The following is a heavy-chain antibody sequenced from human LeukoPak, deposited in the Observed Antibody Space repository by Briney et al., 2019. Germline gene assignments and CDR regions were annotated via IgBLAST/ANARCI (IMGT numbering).Heavy chain of an antibody. CDR1: GGSFSGYY. Sequence: PLETLSLTCAVYGGSFSGYYWSWIRQPPGKGLEWIGEINHSGSTNYNPSLKSRVTISVDTSKNQFSLKLSSVTAADTAVYYCARVYCSSTSCYFRSWGQGTLVTVSS. CDR2: INHSGST. CDR3: ARVYCSSTSCYFRS. V-gene: IGHV4-34*01. D-gene: IGHD2-2*01. J-gene: IGHJ5*02.